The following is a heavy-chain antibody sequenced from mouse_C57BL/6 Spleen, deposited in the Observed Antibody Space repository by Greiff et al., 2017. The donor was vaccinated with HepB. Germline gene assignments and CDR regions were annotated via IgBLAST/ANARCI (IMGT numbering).Heavy chain of an antibody. D-gene: IGHD1-1*01. Sequence: VQLQESGAELVRPGASVTLSCKASGYTFTDYEMHWVKQTPVHGLEWIGAIDPETGGTAYNQKFKGKAILTADKSSSTPYMELRSLTSEDSAVSYCTGVVDYWGQGTTLTVAS. CDR2: IDPETGGT. CDR1: GYTFTDYE. CDR3: TGVVDY. V-gene: IGHV1-15*01. J-gene: IGHJ2*01.